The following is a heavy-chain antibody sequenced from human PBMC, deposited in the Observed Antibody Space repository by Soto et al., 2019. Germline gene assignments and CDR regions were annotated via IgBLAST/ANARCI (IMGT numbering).Heavy chain of an antibody. D-gene: IGHD1-26*01. CDR2: IIPIFGTA. CDR1: GGTFSSYA. CDR3: ARDQWELLGDAFDI. J-gene: IGHJ3*02. Sequence: AVKVSCKASGGTFSSYAISWVRQAPGQGLEWMGGIIPIFGTANYAQKFQGRVTITADESTSTAYMELSSLRSEDTAVYYCARDQWELLGDAFDIWGQGTMVTVSS. V-gene: IGHV1-69*13.